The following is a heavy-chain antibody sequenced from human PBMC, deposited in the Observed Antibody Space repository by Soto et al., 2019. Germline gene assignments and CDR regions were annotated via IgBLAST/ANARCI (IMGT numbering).Heavy chain of an antibody. V-gene: IGHV1-69*13. CDR1: GGAFRVYG. CDR2: IMPILGTP. CDR3: ARDVRGLKVFDY. Sequence: ASVKVSCKASGGAFRVYGISWGRQVPGQGPEWMGGIMPILGTPQYAQMFQGRVTITADESTSTVYMELNSLKSEDTAVYYCARDVRGLKVFDYWGQGTLVTVSS. J-gene: IGHJ4*02.